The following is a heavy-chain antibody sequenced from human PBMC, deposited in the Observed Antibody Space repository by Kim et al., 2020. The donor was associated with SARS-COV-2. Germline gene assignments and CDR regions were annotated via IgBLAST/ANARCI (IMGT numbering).Heavy chain of an antibody. CDR2: MYYSGST. Sequence: SETLSLTCTVSGGSISSSNYYWGWIRQPPGKGLEWIGSMYYSGSTYYNPSLKSRVTISVDTSKNQYSLNLSSVTAADTAVYYCERDSSIVGATTYDYWG. V-gene: IGHV4-39*07. J-gene: IGHJ4*01. D-gene: IGHD1-26*01. CDR3: ERDSSIVGATTYDY. CDR1: GGSISSSNYY.